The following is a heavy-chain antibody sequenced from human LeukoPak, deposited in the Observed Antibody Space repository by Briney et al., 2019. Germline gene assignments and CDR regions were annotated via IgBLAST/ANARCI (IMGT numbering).Heavy chain of an antibody. CDR2: IRSDGSKK. Sequence: GGSLRLSCAASGFLFSSYGMDWVRQAAGKGLEWVAFIRSDGSKKYYADSVKGRFTISRDNSKNTLYLQMNSLRAEDTAVYYCAKDLPAAYFDYWGRGTLVTVSS. CDR1: GFLFSSYG. CDR3: AKDLPAAYFDY. V-gene: IGHV3-30*02. J-gene: IGHJ4*02. D-gene: IGHD2-2*01.